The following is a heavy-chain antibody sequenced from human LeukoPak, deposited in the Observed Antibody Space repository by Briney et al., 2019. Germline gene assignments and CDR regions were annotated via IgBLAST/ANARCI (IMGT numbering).Heavy chain of an antibody. J-gene: IGHJ4*02. D-gene: IGHD6-19*01. Sequence: ASVTVSCKASGYTFTGYYIHWVRHAPGQGLEWMGWINPNSGGTNYAQMFQGWVTMTRDTSISTAYMELSRLRSDDTAAYYCARAGGASDSSGWYVFDYWGQGTLVTVSS. CDR3: ARAGGASDSSGWYVFDY. CDR1: GYTFTGYY. V-gene: IGHV1-2*04. CDR2: INPNSGGT.